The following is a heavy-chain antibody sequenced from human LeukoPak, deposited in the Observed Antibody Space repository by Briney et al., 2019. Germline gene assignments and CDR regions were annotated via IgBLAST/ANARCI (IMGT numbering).Heavy chain of an antibody. D-gene: IGHD3-9*01. J-gene: IGHJ3*02. CDR3: ARAPLPYDILTGEDI. Sequence: GGSLRLSCAASGFTFSSYGMSWVRQAPGKGLEWVSAISGSGGSTYYADSVKGRFTISRDNSKNTLYLQMNSLRAEDTAVYYCARAPLPYDILTGEDIRGQGTMVTVSS. CDR1: GFTFSSYG. V-gene: IGHV3-23*01. CDR2: ISGSGGST.